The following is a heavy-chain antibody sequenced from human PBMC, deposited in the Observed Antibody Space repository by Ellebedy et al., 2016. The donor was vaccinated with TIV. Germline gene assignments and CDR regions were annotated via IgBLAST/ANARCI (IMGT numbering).Heavy chain of an antibody. CDR1: GGSISYHY. J-gene: IGHJ2*01. CDR3: ARRTTTYLDSSGLYFDL. Sequence: SETLSLTXTVSGGSISYHYWNWLRQPPGKGLEWIGYLYYSGSTNYNPSLKSRDTISVDTSKKQFSLKLNSVTTADTAVYYCARRTTTYLDSSGLYFDLWGRGTLVTVSS. D-gene: IGHD6-19*01. V-gene: IGHV4-59*11. CDR2: LYYSGST.